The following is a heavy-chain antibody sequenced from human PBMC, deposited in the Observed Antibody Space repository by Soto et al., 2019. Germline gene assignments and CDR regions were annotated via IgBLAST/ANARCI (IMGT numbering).Heavy chain of an antibody. J-gene: IGHJ4*02. Sequence: QVQLVESGGGVVQTGRSLRLSCAASGFTFSSYGMHWVRQAPGKGLEWVAVIWYDGSNKYYADSVKGRFTISRDNSKNTLYLQMNSLRAEDTAVYYCAREPANWDFDYWGQGTLVTVSS. D-gene: IGHD7-27*01. CDR2: IWYDGSNK. CDR3: AREPANWDFDY. V-gene: IGHV3-33*01. CDR1: GFTFSSYG.